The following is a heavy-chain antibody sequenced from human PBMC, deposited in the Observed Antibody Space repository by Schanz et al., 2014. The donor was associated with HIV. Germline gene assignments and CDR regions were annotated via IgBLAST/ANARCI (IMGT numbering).Heavy chain of an antibody. J-gene: IGHJ5*02. Sequence: EVQLVESGGGLVQPGRSLRLSCAASGFTFDDFAMHWVRQAPGKGLEWVSSISWNSGIIGYADSVKGRFSISRDNAKNSLYLQIISLTAEDPAMYYCARDRVSGSSSSSWFDPWGQGTLVTVSS. D-gene: IGHD6-6*01. CDR2: ISWNSGII. V-gene: IGHV3-9*01. CDR3: ARDRVSGSSSSSWFDP. CDR1: GFTFDDFA.